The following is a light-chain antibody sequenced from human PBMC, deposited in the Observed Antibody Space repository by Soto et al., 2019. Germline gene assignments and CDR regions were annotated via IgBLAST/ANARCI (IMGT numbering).Light chain of an antibody. CDR2: EVS. CDR1: SSDVGGYAY. Sequence: QSALTQHASVSGSPGQTITISCTGTSSDVGGYAYVSWYQQYPGKVPKLVISEVSNRPSGVSHRLSGSRSGNTASLTISGLQAEDEADYHCSSYTSRTTPVFGGGTKVTVL. CDR3: SSYTSRTTPV. V-gene: IGLV2-14*01. J-gene: IGLJ2*01.